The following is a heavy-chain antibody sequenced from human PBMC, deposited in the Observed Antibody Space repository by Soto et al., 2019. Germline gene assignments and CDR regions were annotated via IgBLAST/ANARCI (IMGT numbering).Heavy chain of an antibody. D-gene: IGHD3-16*02. J-gene: IGHJ4*02. CDR3: ARDHDYLWGTYRPRDFRY. CDR2: IIPISGTA. V-gene: IGHV1-69*01. CDR1: GGTFSSYA. Sequence: QVQLVQSGAEVKKPGSSVKVSCKASGGTFSSYATNWVRQAPGQGLEWGGGIIPISGTANYAQKFQGRVTITADESTNTAYMELSSLRSEDTAVYYFARDHDYLWGTYRPRDFRYWGQGTLVTVSS.